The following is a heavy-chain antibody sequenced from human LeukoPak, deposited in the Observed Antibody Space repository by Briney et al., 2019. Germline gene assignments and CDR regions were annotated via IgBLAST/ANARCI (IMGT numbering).Heavy chain of an antibody. CDR1: GGSISSSSYY. V-gene: IGHV4-39*01. J-gene: IGHJ4*02. Sequence: PSETLSLTCTVSGGSISSSSYYWGWIRQPPGKGLEWIGSIYYSGSTYYNPSLKSRVTMSVDTSKNQFSLKLSSLTASDTAVYYCARETPEKNYYGSGSYDYWGQGTLVTVSS. CDR2: IYYSGST. CDR3: ARETPEKNYYGSGSYDY. D-gene: IGHD3-10*01.